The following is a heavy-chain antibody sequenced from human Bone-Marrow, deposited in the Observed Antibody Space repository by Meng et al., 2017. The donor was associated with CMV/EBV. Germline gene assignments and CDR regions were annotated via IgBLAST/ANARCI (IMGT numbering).Heavy chain of an antibody. J-gene: IGHJ4*02. D-gene: IGHD6-19*01. CDR3: ARDLGNGWSFDY. Sequence: GGSLRLSCAASGFTFSSYAMHWVRQAPGKGLEWVAVISYDGSNKYYADSVKGRFTISRDNSKNTLYLQMNSLRAEDTAVYYCARDLGNGWSFDYWGQGTLVTVSS. CDR1: GFTFSSYA. CDR2: ISYDGSNK. V-gene: IGHV3-30*04.